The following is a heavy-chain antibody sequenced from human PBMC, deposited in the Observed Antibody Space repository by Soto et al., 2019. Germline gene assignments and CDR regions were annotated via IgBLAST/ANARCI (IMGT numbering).Heavy chain of an antibody. CDR2: IRFDGSNI. J-gene: IGHJ4*02. CDR3: ARDGIGSAAFWGDLDF. D-gene: IGHD1-26*01. V-gene: IGHV3-33*01. Sequence: QVQLVESGGGVVQPGKSLRLSCAAPGSIFRGYGMHWVRQAPGKGLEWVAIIRFDGSNIKYADAVMGRFTISRDNSKNMLYLEMNSLRVEDTAIYYCARDGIGSAAFWGDLDFWGQGTLVTVSS. CDR1: GSIFRGYG.